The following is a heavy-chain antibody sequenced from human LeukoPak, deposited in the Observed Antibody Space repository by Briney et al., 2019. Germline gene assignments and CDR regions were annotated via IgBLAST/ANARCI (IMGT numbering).Heavy chain of an antibody. CDR1: GGSISSGGYY. CDR3: AASSGSDEYFQH. D-gene: IGHD1-26*01. Sequence: SQTLSLTCTVSGGSISSGGYYWSWIRQHPGKGLEWIGYIYYSGSTYYNPSLKSRVTISVDASKNQFSLKLSSVTAADTAVYYCAASSGSDEYFQHWGQGTLVTVSS. J-gene: IGHJ1*01. CDR2: IYYSGST. V-gene: IGHV4-31*03.